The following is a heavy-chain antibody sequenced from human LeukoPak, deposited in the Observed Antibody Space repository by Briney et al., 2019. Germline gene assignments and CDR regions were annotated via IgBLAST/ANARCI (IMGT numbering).Heavy chain of an antibody. D-gene: IGHD4-17*01. CDR1: GGSVSSGSYY. V-gene: IGHV4-61*01. CDR2: TYYSGST. CDR3: ARDGDYGGPYYFDY. J-gene: IGHJ4*02. Sequence: SETLSLTCTVSGGSVSSGSYYWGWLRQPPGTGLEWIGYTYYSGSTNYNPSLKSRVTISVDTSKNQFSLKLSSVTAADTAVYYCARDGDYGGPYYFDYWGKGTLVTVSS.